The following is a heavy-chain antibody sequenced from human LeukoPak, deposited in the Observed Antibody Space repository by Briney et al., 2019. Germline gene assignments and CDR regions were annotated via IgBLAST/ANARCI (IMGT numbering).Heavy chain of an antibody. CDR2: IYYRGST. D-gene: IGHD3-22*01. CDR3: ARGSSPGYYYDSSGLQYYFDY. V-gene: IGHV4-59*08. CDR1: GGSINNYY. J-gene: IGHJ4*02. Sequence: PSETLSLTCTVSGGSINNYYWSWIRQPPGKGLEWIGYIYYRGSTTYNPSLKSRVTISVDTSKNQFSLNLSFVTAADTAVYYCARGSSPGYYYDSSGLQYYFDYWGQGTLVTVSS.